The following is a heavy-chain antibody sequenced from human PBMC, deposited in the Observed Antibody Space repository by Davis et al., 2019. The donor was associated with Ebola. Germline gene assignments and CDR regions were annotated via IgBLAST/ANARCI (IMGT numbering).Heavy chain of an antibody. Sequence: PGGSLRLSCAGSGFTFSSYTMNWVRQAPGEGLEWVSGISASGADIKYADSVKGRFSISRDNSKNTLYLQMDSLRAEDTAVFYCAEGGTNNFLGANWGQGTLVTVSS. CDR2: ISASGADI. J-gene: IGHJ4*02. CDR1: GFTFSSYT. CDR3: AEGGTNNFLGAN. D-gene: IGHD2-8*01. V-gene: IGHV3-23*01.